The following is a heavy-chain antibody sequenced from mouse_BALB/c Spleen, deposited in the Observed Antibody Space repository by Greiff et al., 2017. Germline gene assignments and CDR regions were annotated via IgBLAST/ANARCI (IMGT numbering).Heavy chain of an antibody. CDR3: ARDEALTTATKAY. J-gene: IGHJ3*01. D-gene: IGHD1-2*01. V-gene: IGHV5-4*02. Sequence: EVKVEESGGGLVKPGGSLKLSCAASGFTFSDYYMYWVRQTPEKRLEWVATISDGGSYTYYPDSVKGRFTISRDNAKNNLYLQMSSLKSEDTAMYYCARDEALTTATKAYWGQGTLVTVSA. CDR2: ISDGGSYT. CDR1: GFTFSDYY.